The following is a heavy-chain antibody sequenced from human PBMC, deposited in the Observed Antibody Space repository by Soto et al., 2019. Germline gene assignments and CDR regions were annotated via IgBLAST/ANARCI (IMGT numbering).Heavy chain of an antibody. CDR3: ERAEYSGYDCNLDY. CDR2: ISAYNGNT. Sequence: QVQLVQSGAEVKKPGASVKVSCKASGYTFTSYGISWVRQAPGQGLEWMGWISAYNGNTNFAQKLQGRVTMTTDTHXRTAYKELRSLSSDDTAVYYCERAEYSGYDCNLDYWGQGTLVTVSS. V-gene: IGHV1-18*01. J-gene: IGHJ4*02. CDR1: GYTFTSYG. D-gene: IGHD5-12*01.